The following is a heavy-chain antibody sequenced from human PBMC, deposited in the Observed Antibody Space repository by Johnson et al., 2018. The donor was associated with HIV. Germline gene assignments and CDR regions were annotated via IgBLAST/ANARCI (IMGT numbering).Heavy chain of an antibody. CDR2: ISYDGSNK. J-gene: IGHJ3*02. CDR3: AKARSGGPGAFDI. Sequence: QMLLVESGGGLVQPGGSLRLSCAASGFTFSSYWMSWVRQAPGKGLEWVAVISYDGSNKYYADSVKGRVTISRDNSKNTLSLQMSSLRVEDTAVYCCAKARSGGPGAFDIWGQGTMVTVSS. V-gene: IGHV3-30*18. D-gene: IGHD6-19*01. CDR1: GFTFSSYW.